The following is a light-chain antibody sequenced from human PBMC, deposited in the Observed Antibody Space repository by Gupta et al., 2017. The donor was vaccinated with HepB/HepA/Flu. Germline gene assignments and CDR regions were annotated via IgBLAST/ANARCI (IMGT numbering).Light chain of an antibody. CDR2: SNS. J-gene: IGLJ2*01. CDR1: GSNIGSNT. V-gene: IGLV1-44*01. CDR3: AAWDDRVKGVI. Sequence: HSVLTQPPSASGTPGPRVAISCSGSGSNIGSNTVNWYHQLPGTAPKLLIFSNSQRPSGVPDRFSGSKSGTSASLAISGLQSEDEGDYSCAAWDDRVKGVIFGGGTKLTVL.